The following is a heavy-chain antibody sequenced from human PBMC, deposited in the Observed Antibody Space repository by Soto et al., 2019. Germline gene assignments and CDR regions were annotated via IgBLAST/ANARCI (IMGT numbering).Heavy chain of an antibody. CDR3: ARAYYYGSGSYLHYYYYGRDV. CDR1: GYTFTSYG. CDR2: ISAYNGNT. Sequence: QVQLVQSGAEVKKPGASVKVSCKASGYTFTSYGISWVRQAPGQGLEWMGWISAYNGNTNYAQKLQGRVTMTTDTSTSTAYMELRSLRSDDPAVYYCARAYYYGSGSYLHYYYYGRDVWGQGTTVTVSS. J-gene: IGHJ6*02. V-gene: IGHV1-18*01. D-gene: IGHD3-10*01.